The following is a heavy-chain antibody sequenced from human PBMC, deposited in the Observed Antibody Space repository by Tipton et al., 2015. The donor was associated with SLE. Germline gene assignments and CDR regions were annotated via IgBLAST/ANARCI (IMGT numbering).Heavy chain of an antibody. J-gene: IGHJ4*02. V-gene: IGHV4-59*01. CDR1: GGSISSYY. D-gene: IGHD3-10*01. CDR2: IYYSGST. Sequence: TLSLTCTVSGGSISSYYWSWIRQPPGKGLEWIGYIYYSGSTNYKPSLKSRVTISVDTSKNQFSLKLSSVTAADTAVYYCARALTGYYYGSGLFDYWGQGTLVTVSS. CDR3: ARALTGYYYGSGLFDY.